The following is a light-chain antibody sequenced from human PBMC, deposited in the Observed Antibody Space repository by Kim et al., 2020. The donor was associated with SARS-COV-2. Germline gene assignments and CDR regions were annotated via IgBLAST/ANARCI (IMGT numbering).Light chain of an antibody. J-gene: IGLJ3*02. CDR1: SSDIENYNL. CDR3: CSYAGSTTLK. CDR2: EVV. V-gene: IGLV2-23*02. Sequence: QSALTQPASVSGSPGQSITISCTGSSSDIENYNLVSWYQQHPGQAPKLIIYEVVKRPSGVADRFSGSKSGNTASLTISGLQTEDEADYYCCSYAGSTTLKFGGGTQLTVL.